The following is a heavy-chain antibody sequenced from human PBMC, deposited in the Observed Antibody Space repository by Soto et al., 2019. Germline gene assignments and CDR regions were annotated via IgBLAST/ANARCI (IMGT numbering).Heavy chain of an antibody. CDR1: GGTFSSYA. CDR2: IIPIFGTA. CDR3: ARHPVSGSYAYYYRMDV. Sequence: QVQLVQSGAEVKKPGSSVKVSCKASGGTFSSYAISWVRQAPGQGLEWMGGIIPIFGTANYAQKFQGRVTITADESTSTAYMELSSLRSEDTAVYYCARHPVSGSYAYYYRMDVWGQGTTVTVSS. V-gene: IGHV1-69*12. D-gene: IGHD1-26*01. J-gene: IGHJ6*02.